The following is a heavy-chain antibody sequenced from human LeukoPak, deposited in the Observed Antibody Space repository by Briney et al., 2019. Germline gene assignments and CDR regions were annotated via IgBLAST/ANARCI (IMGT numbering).Heavy chain of an antibody. Sequence: PSETLSLTCTVSGGSINGFYWSWIRQPPGEGLEWIGRIFTDGSTAYNPSLQSRLTMSIDMSKNQFSLRLTSVTAADTAVYYCARRSPRIAPGDAYDIWGQGTLVTVSS. CDR1: GGSINGFY. CDR2: IFTDGST. J-gene: IGHJ3*02. CDR3: ARRSPRIAPGDAYDI. D-gene: IGHD2-21*01. V-gene: IGHV4-4*07.